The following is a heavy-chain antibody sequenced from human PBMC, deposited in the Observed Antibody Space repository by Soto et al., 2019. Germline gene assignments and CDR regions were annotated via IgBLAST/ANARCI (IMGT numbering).Heavy chain of an antibody. D-gene: IGHD1-26*01. Sequence: GGSLRLSCAVSGFTFSNYAMTWVRQAPGKGLEWVSGISGSGASTYYGDSVKGRFTVSRDNSKNTLYLQMNSLRAEDTALYYCARDLDPSVSYLFDPWGQGTLVTVSS. CDR2: ISGSGAST. CDR1: GFTFSNYA. CDR3: ARDLDPSVSYLFDP. J-gene: IGHJ5*02. V-gene: IGHV3-23*01.